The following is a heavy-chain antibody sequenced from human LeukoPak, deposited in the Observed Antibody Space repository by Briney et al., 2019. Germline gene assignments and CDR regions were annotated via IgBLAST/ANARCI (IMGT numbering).Heavy chain of an antibody. CDR2: ISSSGSTI. CDR1: GFTFSSYE. J-gene: IGHJ5*02. CDR3: ASFLSSGYYQTWYDP. V-gene: IGHV3-48*03. Sequence: GGSLRLSCAASGFTFSSYEMNWVRQATGKGLEWVSYISSSGSTIYYADSVKGRFTISRDNAKNSLYLQMNSLGAEDTAVYYCASFLSSGYYQTWYDPWGQGTLVTVSS. D-gene: IGHD3-22*01.